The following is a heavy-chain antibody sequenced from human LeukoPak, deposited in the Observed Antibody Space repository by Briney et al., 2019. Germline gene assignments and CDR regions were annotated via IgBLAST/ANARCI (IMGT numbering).Heavy chain of an antibody. CDR3: VNYGGNIGL. CDR1: GFLFRTYW. J-gene: IGHJ4*02. Sequence: GGSLRLSCVASGFLFRTYWMTWVRQAPGRGPEWVAEITQDGTKKYYVDSVRGRFTISRDNAKNLLYLQMNSLRVEDTAVYYCVNYGGNIGLWGQGTLVTVSS. D-gene: IGHD4-23*01. V-gene: IGHV3-7*01. CDR2: ITQDGTKK.